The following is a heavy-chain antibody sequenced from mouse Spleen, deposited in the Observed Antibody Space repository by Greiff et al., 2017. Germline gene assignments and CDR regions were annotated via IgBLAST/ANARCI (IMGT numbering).Heavy chain of an antibody. D-gene: IGHD1-1*01. CDR2: IYPGDGDT. Sequence: VQGVESGPELVKPGASVKISCKASGYAFSSSWMNWVKQRPGKGLEWIGRIYPGDGDTNYNGKFKGKATLTADKSSSTAYMQLSSLTSEDSAVYFCARKYYGSGFAYWGQGTLVTVSA. V-gene: IGHV1-82*01. CDR3: ARKYYGSGFAY. CDR1: GYAFSSSW. J-gene: IGHJ3*01.